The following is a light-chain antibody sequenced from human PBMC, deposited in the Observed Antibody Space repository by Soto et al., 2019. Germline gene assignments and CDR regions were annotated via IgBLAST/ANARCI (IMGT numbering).Light chain of an antibody. J-gene: IGKJ5*01. CDR3: QKHGSSPIN. CDR1: QTVTRNY. V-gene: IGKV3-20*01. Sequence: EIVLTHSPVTLSLSPGERATLSFRASQTVTRNYLAWHQQKPGQTPRLLVYGAPSRATGIPDRFSGSGSGTDFTLTISRLEPEDFAVYYCQKHGSSPINFGQGTRLEIK. CDR2: GAP.